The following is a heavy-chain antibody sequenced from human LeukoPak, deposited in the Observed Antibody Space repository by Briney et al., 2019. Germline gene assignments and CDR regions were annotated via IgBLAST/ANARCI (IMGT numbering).Heavy chain of an antibody. D-gene: IGHD2-15*01. J-gene: IGHJ6*02. V-gene: IGHV1-69*13. CDR2: IIPLFDTT. CDR3: SLYCSGGSCRQRGYYFGMDV. Sequence: GASVKVSCKASGGTFSSYAISWVRQAPGQGLEWMGGIIPLFDTTESAQKFQGRVTITADESTNTAYMELSSLRSEDTAVYYCSLYCSGGSCRQRGYYFGMDVWGQGTTVTVSS. CDR1: GGTFSSYA.